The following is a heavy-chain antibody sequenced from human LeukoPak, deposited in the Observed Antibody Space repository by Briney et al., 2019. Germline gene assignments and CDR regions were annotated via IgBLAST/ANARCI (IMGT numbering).Heavy chain of an antibody. V-gene: IGHV1-18*01. D-gene: IGHD2-2*01. Sequence: ASVKVSCKSSGYTFTSYGISWLRQAPGQGLEWMGWISAYNGNTNYAQKLQGRVTMTTDTSTSPAYMELRSLRSDDTAVYYCARDHCRSTSCGQSSGWFDPWGQGTLVTVSS. CDR3: ARDHCRSTSCGQSSGWFDP. CDR2: ISAYNGNT. CDR1: GYTFTSYG. J-gene: IGHJ5*02.